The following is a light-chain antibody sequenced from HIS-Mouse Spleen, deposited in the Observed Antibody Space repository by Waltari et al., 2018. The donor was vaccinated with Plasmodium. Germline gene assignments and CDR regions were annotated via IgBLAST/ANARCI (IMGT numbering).Light chain of an antibody. Sequence: SVGDRVAITCWADQGISSWFAWYQQKPEKAPNLLIYAASSLQRWVPSRLSGSGSGTAFTLTISSLQPDDFATNYCQQANSFPPSITFGQGTRLEIK. CDR3: QQANSFPPSIT. CDR1: QGISSW. CDR2: AAS. J-gene: IGKJ5*01. V-gene: IGKV1-12*01.